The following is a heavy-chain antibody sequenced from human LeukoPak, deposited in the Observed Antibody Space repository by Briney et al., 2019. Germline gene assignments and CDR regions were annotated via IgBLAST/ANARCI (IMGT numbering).Heavy chain of an antibody. CDR1: GGSIRSYY. D-gene: IGHD6-19*01. V-gene: IGHV4-59*01. Sequence: SETLSLTCTVSGGSIRSYYWSWIRQPPGKGLEWIGYIYYSGSTNYNPSLKSRVTISVDTSKNQFSLKLSSVTAADTAVYYCARDSAFSGWYFDYWGQGTLVTVSS. J-gene: IGHJ4*02. CDR2: IYYSGST. CDR3: ARDSAFSGWYFDY.